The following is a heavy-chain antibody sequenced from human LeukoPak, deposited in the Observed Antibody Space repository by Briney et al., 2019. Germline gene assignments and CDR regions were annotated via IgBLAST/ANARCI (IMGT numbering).Heavy chain of an antibody. CDR1: GGSFSGYY. V-gene: IGHV4-34*01. D-gene: IGHD3-10*01. J-gene: IGHJ5*02. CDR3: AGRMVRGVSRRNNWFDP. CDR2: INHSGST. Sequence: PSETLSLTCAVYGGSFSGYYWSWIRQPPGKGLEWIGEINHSGSTYYNPSLKSRVTISVDTSKNQFSLKLSSVTAADTAVYYCAGRMVRGVSRRNNWFDPWGQGTLVTVSS.